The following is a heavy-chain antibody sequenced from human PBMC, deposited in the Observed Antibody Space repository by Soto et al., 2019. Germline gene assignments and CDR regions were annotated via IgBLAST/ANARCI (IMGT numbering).Heavy chain of an antibody. CDR2: IIPIFGTA. CDR1: GGTFSSYA. CDR3: ARGRAERRTPDGMDV. V-gene: IGHV1-69*12. J-gene: IGHJ6*02. Sequence: QVQLVQSGAEVKKPGSSVKVSCKASGGTFSSYAISWVRQAPGQGLEWMGGIIPIFGTANYAQKFQGRVTITADESTRTASMELRSLRSEDTAVYYCARGRAERRTPDGMDVWGQGTTVTVSS. D-gene: IGHD1-1*01.